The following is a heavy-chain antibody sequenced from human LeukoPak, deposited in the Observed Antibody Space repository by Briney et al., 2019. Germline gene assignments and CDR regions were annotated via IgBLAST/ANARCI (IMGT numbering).Heavy chain of an antibody. CDR1: GFTFSSYG. V-gene: IGHV3-33*01. Sequence: GGSLRLSCAASGFTFSSYGMHWVRQAPGKGLEWVAVIWYDGSNKYYADSVKGRFTISRDNSKNTLYLQMNSLRAEDTAVYYCARALGFDWLLSPFVDYWGQGTLVTVSS. D-gene: IGHD3-9*01. CDR3: ARALGFDWLLSPFVDY. CDR2: IWYDGSNK. J-gene: IGHJ4*02.